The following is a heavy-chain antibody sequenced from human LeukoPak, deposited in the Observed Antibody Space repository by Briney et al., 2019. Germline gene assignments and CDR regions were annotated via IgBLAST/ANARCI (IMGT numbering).Heavy chain of an antibody. CDR3: AKDRGTAMVTPNWYFDL. CDR1: GFTLSSYA. Sequence: PGGSLRLSCAASGFTLSSYAMSWVRQAPGKGLEWVSAISGRGGSTYYADSVKGRFTISRDNSKNTLYLQMNSLRAEDTAVYYCAKDRGTAMVTPNWYFDLWGRGTLVTVSS. D-gene: IGHD5-18*01. V-gene: IGHV3-23*01. J-gene: IGHJ2*01. CDR2: ISGRGGST.